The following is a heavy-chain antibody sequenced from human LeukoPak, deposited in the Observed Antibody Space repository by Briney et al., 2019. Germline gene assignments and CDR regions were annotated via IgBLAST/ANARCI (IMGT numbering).Heavy chain of an antibody. V-gene: IGHV3-21*04. D-gene: IGHD6-13*01. Sequence: GGSLRLPCAASGFTFSSYSMNWVRQAPGKGLEWVSSISSSSSYIYYADSVKGRFTISRDNAKNSLYLQMNSLRAEDTAVYYCAKDLSDRSFPIAAALDVWGKGTTVTISS. CDR2: ISSSSSYI. CDR1: GFTFSSYS. J-gene: IGHJ6*04. CDR3: AKDLSDRSFPIAAALDV.